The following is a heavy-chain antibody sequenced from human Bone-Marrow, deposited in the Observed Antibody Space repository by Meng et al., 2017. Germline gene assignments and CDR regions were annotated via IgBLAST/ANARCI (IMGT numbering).Heavy chain of an antibody. Sequence: GESLKISCAASGFTFSSYAMSWVRQAPGKGVEWVSAISGSGGSTYYADSVKGRFTISRDNSKNTLYLQMNSLRAEDTAVYYCAKDSVRYSSSSEYFQHWGQGTLVTVSS. J-gene: IGHJ1*01. V-gene: IGHV3-23*01. D-gene: IGHD6-13*01. CDR1: GFTFSSYA. CDR3: AKDSVRYSSSSEYFQH. CDR2: ISGSGGST.